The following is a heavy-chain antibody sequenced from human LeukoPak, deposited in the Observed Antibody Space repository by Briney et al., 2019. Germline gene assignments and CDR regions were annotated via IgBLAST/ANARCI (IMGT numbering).Heavy chain of an antibody. V-gene: IGHV3-66*01. CDR2: IYSGGST. CDR1: GFTFSSYA. Sequence: GGSLRLSCAASGFTFSSYAMSWVRQAPGKGLEWVSVIYSGGSTYYADSVKGRFTISRDNSKNTLYLQMNSLRAEDTAVYYCARIAARREVDYWGQGTLVTVSS. J-gene: IGHJ4*02. D-gene: IGHD6-6*01. CDR3: ARIAARREVDY.